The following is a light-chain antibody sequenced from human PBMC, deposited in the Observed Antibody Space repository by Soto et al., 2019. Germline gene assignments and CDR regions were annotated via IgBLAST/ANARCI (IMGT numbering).Light chain of an antibody. CDR2: GVS. J-gene: IGKJ2*01. Sequence: EIVLTQSPGTLSLSPGERATLSCRASQSFSSNYLAWYQQKPGQAPRLLIYGVSSRATVIPDRFSGSGSGTDFTLSISRLEPEDFAVYYCQQYGTSPPMYTFGQGTKLEIK. CDR3: QQYGTSPPMYT. V-gene: IGKV3-20*01. CDR1: QSFSSNY.